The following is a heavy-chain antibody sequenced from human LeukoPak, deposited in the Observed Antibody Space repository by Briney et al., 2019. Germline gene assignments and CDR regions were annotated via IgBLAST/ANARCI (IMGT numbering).Heavy chain of an antibody. V-gene: IGHV3-21*01. D-gene: IGHD6-19*01. CDR2: MTTISTLM. J-gene: IGHJ6*03. CDR1: GFTFNTYA. CDR3: TRARVVTVSGTADYYFYMDV. Sequence: PGGSLRLSCAASGFTFNTYAMNWVRQAPGEGLEWVSSMTTISTLMYYAASVKGRFTVSRDNAKNSLYLQMNSLRAEDTAVYYCTRARVVTVSGTADYYFYMDVWGRGTTVTVSS.